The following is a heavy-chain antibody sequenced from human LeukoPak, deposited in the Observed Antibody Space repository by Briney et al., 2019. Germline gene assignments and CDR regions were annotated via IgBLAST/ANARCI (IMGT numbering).Heavy chain of an antibody. CDR1: GFTFSDYG. Sequence: GGSLRLSCAASGFTFSDYGMHWVRQTPGKGLEWVAVISYDGTTKYHADSVKGRFTISRDNSKNTLYLQMNTLRAEDTAVYYCARVRIVGATYDAFDIWGQGTMVTVSS. V-gene: IGHV3-30*03. J-gene: IGHJ3*02. CDR3: ARVRIVGATYDAFDI. D-gene: IGHD1-26*01. CDR2: ISYDGTTK.